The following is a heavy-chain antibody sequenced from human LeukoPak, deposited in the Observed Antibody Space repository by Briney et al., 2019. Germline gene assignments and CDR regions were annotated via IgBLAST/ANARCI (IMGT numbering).Heavy chain of an antibody. CDR3: AKARDGDPADAFDI. CDR1: GFTFSDYG. V-gene: IGHV3-30*02. J-gene: IGHJ3*02. CDR2: IRLNGSNK. D-gene: IGHD4-17*01. Sequence: PGGSLRLSCVASGFTFSDYGLHWVRQAPGKGLEWVAFIRLNGSNKFYADSVKGRFTISRDNPKNTLYLQMNSLRSEDTAVYYCAKARDGDPADAFDIWGQGTMVTVSS.